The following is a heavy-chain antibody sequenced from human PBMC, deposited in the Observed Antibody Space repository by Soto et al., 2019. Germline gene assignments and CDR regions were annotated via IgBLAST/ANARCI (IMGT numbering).Heavy chain of an antibody. V-gene: IGHV4-59*08. CDR3: ARSITMIVVVINPLYYFDY. CDR2: IYYSGGT. Sequence: TSETLSLTCTVSSGSISGYYWAWIRQPPGKGLEWIGRIYYSGGTKYNPSLESRVTISVDTSKNQFSVKLSSVTAADTAVYYCARSITMIVVVINPLYYFDYWGQGTLVTVSS. CDR1: SGSISGYY. J-gene: IGHJ4*02. D-gene: IGHD3-22*01.